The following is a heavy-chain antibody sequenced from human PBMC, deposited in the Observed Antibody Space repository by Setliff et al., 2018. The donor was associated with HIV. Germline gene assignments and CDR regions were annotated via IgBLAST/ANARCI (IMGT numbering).Heavy chain of an antibody. CDR1: GFTVSSNS. CDR2: IYSVGIT. J-gene: IGHJ6*03. V-gene: IGHV3-53*01. CDR3: ARAGVVEGYYYYYYMDV. D-gene: IGHD2-15*01. Sequence: GGSLRLSCAAPGFTVSSNSMSWVRQAPGKGLEWVSVIYSVGITYYTDSVKGRFTISRDDAEKSVYLQMNSLRAEDTAVYYCARAGVVEGYYYYYYMDVWGKGTTVTVSS.